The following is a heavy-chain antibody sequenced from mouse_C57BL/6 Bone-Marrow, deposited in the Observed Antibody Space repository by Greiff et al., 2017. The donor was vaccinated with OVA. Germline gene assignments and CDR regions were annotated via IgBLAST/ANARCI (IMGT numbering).Heavy chain of an antibody. CDR2: ISGGGGNT. V-gene: IGHV5-9*01. D-gene: IGHD2-4*01. Sequence: EVMLVESGGGLVKPGGSLKLSCAASGFTFSSYTMSWVRQTPEKRLEWVATISGGGGNTYYPDSVKGRFTISRDNAKNTMYLQMSSLRSEDTALYYCARQYYDGYYFDYWGQGTTLTVSS. CDR3: ARQYYDGYYFDY. CDR1: GFTFSSYT. J-gene: IGHJ2*01.